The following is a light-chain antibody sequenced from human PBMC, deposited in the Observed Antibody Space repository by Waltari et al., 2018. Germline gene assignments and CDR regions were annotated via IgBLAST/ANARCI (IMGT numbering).Light chain of an antibody. CDR1: SSDVGGYNY. Sequence: QSALTQPRSVSGSPGQSVTISCTGTSSDVGGYNYVSWYQQHPGKAPKRMIYDVSNRPSGVPDRFSGSKSGNTASLTISGLQAEDDADYYCCSYAGSYTWVFGGGTKLTVL. V-gene: IGLV2-11*01. CDR2: DVS. CDR3: CSYAGSYTWV. J-gene: IGLJ3*02.